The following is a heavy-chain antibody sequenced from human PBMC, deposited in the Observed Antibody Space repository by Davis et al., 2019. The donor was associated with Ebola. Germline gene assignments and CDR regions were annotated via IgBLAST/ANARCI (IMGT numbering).Heavy chain of an antibody. CDR3: AKDRAAVADWYFDL. Sequence: GGSLRLSCAASGFSFSSYSMNWVRQAPGKGLEWLSYISTSSRTIYYADSVKGRFTISRDNAKNSLYLQMNSLRAEDTAVYYCAKDRAAVADWYFDLWGRGTLVTVSS. CDR2: ISTSSRTI. J-gene: IGHJ2*01. CDR1: GFSFSSYS. V-gene: IGHV3-48*01. D-gene: IGHD6-19*01.